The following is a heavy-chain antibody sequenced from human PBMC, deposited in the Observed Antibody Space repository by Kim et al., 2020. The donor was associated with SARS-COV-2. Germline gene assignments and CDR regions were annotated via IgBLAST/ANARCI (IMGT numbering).Heavy chain of an antibody. D-gene: IGHD6-13*01. CDR3: ARLTRIAAAGTPSDY. J-gene: IGHJ4*02. V-gene: IGHV4-39*01. Sequence: PSLTSRVTISVDTSKNQFSLKLSSVTAADTAVYYCARLTRIAAAGTPSDYWGQGTLVTVSS.